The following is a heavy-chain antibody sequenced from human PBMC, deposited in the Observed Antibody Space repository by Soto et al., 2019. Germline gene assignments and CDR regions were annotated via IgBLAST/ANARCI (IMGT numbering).Heavy chain of an antibody. J-gene: IGHJ3*02. Sequence: QVQLVESGGGLVKPGGSLRLSCAASGFTFSDYYMSWIRQAPGKGLEWVSYISSSGSTIYYADSVKGRFTISRDNAKNSLNLQMNSLRAEDTAVYYCARDRTYDYIWGSYRYFGAFDIWGQGTMVTVSS. D-gene: IGHD3-16*02. V-gene: IGHV3-11*01. CDR1: GFTFSDYY. CDR2: ISSSGSTI. CDR3: ARDRTYDYIWGSYRYFGAFDI.